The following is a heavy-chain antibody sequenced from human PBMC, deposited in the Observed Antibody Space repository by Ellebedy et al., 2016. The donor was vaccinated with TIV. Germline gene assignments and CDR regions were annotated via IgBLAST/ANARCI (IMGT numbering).Heavy chain of an antibody. V-gene: IGHV3-7*03. D-gene: IGHD4-17*01. CDR1: GFSFSSYW. J-gene: IGHJ6*02. Sequence: GGSLRLSCAVSGFSFSSYWMSWVRQAPGKGLEWVANIRQDGTKNFVDSVKGRFTISRDNAQNSLYLQMNSLRVEDTAGYYCARDGAYGDYAPGQYGMDVWGQGTTVIVS. CDR3: ARDGAYGDYAPGQYGMDV. CDR2: IRQDGTK.